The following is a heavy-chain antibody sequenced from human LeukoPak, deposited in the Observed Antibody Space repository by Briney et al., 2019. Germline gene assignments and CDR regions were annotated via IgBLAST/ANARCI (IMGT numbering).Heavy chain of an antibody. Sequence: ASLKVSCKASGYTFTDYYIHWVRQAPGQGLEWVGWINSNSGDTEYGQPFQGRVTMTRDTSISIFYMDLTGLRSDDTAVYYCASYASGYIWLKAWGHGTLVTVSS. CDR3: ASYASGYIWLKA. CDR1: GYTFTDYY. D-gene: IGHD3-10*01. J-gene: IGHJ5*01. CDR2: INSNSGDT. V-gene: IGHV1-2*02.